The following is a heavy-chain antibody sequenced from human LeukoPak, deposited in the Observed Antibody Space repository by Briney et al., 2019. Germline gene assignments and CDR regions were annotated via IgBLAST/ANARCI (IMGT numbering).Heavy chain of an antibody. CDR1: GFTVSSNY. V-gene: IGHV3-66*01. Sequence: PGGSLRLSCAASGFTVSSNYMSWVRQAPGKGLEWVSVIYSGGSTYYADSVKGRFTISRDNSKNTLYLQMNSLRAEDTAVYYCARVGGGSYYEAHFDYWGQGTLVTVSS. CDR2: IYSGGST. CDR3: ARVGGGSYYEAHFDY. J-gene: IGHJ4*02. D-gene: IGHD1-26*01.